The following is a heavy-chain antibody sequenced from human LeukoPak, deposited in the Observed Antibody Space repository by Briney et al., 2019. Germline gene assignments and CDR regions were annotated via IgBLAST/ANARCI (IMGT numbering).Heavy chain of an antibody. D-gene: IGHD5-12*01. CDR2: ISSSGGST. CDR3: ARDDSDIVATTKAFDY. J-gene: IGHJ4*02. V-gene: IGHV3-23*01. CDR1: GFTFSNYA. Sequence: GGSLRLSCVASGFTFSNYAMSWVRQAPGKGLEWVSVISSSGGSTYKADSVRGRFTISRDNSKYTLYLQMNSLRAEDTAVYFCARDDSDIVATTKAFDYWGQGTLVTVSS.